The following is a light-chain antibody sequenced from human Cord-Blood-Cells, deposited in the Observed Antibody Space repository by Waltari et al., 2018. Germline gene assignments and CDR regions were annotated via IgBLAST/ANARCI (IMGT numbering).Light chain of an antibody. CDR3: CSYAGSYTYV. CDR2: DSS. Sequence: QSALTQPRSVSGSPGQSVTISCTGTSSDVGGYNYVSWYQQHPGKAPQLMIYDSSKRPAGVPDRFSGSKSGNTASLTISGLQAEDEADYYCCSYAGSYTYVFGTGTKVTVL. V-gene: IGLV2-11*01. J-gene: IGLJ1*01. CDR1: SSDVGGYNY.